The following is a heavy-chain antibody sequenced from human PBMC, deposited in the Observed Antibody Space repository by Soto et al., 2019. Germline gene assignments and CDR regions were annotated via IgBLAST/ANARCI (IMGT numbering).Heavy chain of an antibody. CDR3: AKDNSGSYFDY. V-gene: IGHV3-30*18. J-gene: IGHJ4*02. Sequence: QVQLVESGGGVVQPGRSLRLSCAASGFTFSSYGMHWVRQAPGKGLEWVAVISYDGSNKYYADSVKGRFTISRDNSKNTLYLQMNSLRAEDTAVYYFAKDNSGSYFDYWGQGTLVTVSS. D-gene: IGHD1-26*01. CDR1: GFTFSSYG. CDR2: ISYDGSNK.